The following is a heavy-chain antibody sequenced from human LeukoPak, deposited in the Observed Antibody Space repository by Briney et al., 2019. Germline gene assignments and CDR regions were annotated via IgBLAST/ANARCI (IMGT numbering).Heavy chain of an antibody. D-gene: IGHD6-19*01. J-gene: IGHJ6*03. CDR2: ITRSSTSK. V-gene: IGHV3-48*01. Sequence: SGGSLRLSCAASGFNLSRYSMNWVRQAPGKGLEWVSYITRSSTSKHYADSVKGRFTISRDNGKSSLYLQMNSLRAEDTALYYCARDRQWLVRGEYYYYMDVWGKGTTVTVSS. CDR3: ARDRQWLVRGEYYYYMDV. CDR1: GFNLSRYS.